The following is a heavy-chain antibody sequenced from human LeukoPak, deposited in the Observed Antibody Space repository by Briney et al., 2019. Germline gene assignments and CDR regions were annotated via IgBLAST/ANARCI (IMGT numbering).Heavy chain of an antibody. D-gene: IGHD3-22*01. CDR1: GGSISSDY. J-gene: IGHJ3*02. V-gene: IGHV4-59*01. CDR2: IYYSGST. Sequence: PSETLSLTCTVSGGSISSDYWSWIRQPPGKGLEWIGYIYYSGSTNYNPSLKSRVTISVDTSKNQFSLKLSSVTAADTAVYYCASDSSGYYPDAFDIWGQGTMVTVSS. CDR3: ASDSSGYYPDAFDI.